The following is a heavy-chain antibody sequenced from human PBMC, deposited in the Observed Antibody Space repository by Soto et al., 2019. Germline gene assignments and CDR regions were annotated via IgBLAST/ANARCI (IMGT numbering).Heavy chain of an antibody. Sequence: GGSLRLSCAASGFTFSSYAMNWVRQAPGKGLEWVSTIRTSVGDTYYAASVKGRFTISRDNSKSTVYLHLNSLRAEDTAIYYCAKDPTYDYGYFDSWGQGTMVTVSS. CDR3: AKDPTYDYGYFDS. J-gene: IGHJ4*02. CDR2: IRTSVGDT. V-gene: IGHV3-23*01. D-gene: IGHD4-17*01. CDR1: GFTFSSYA.